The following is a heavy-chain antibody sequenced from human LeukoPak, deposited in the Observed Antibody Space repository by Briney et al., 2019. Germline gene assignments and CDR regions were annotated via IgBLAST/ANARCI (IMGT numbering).Heavy chain of an antibody. CDR2: ISYDGSNK. J-gene: IGHJ6*03. CDR3: AKRRGLELLYYYYMDV. V-gene: IGHV3-30*18. D-gene: IGHD1-7*01. Sequence: GGSLRLSCAASGFTFSSYGMHWVRQAPGKGLEWVALISYDGSNKYYEDSVKGRFTVSRDNSKNTLYLQMNSLRAEDTAVYYCAKRRGLELLYYYYMDVWGKGTTVTVSS. CDR1: GFTFSSYG.